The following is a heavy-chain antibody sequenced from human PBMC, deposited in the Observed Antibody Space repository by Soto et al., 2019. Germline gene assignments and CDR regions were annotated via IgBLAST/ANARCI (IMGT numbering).Heavy chain of an antibody. V-gene: IGHV3-23*01. CDR2: ISGSGGST. CDR1: GFTFSSYA. J-gene: IGHJ6*03. CDR3: AIGRGGVATQQSPYYYYMDV. Sequence: EVQLLESGGGLVQPGGSLRLSCAASGFTFSSYAMSWVRQAPGKGLEWVSAISGSGGSTYYADSVKGRFTISSNKSKNTLYLQMNTLRVDDTAVYYCAIGRGGVATQQSPYYYYMDVWGKGNTVTVSS. D-gene: IGHD5-12*01.